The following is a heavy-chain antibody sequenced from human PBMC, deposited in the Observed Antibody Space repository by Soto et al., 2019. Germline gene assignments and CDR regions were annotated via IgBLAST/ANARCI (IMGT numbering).Heavy chain of an antibody. CDR3: TTGSVEGI. CDR2: IKTSAGGWAT. D-gene: IGHD2-15*01. Sequence: VQLVESAGGLVKPGGPLRLSGVAAGFSFNEAWMNWVRQAPGEGLEWVGRIKTSAGGWATGYAAPVQGSFTLSRDDSTNALYLHMNSLRTEDTAIYYCTTGSVEGIWGQGTTVTVSS. CDR1: GFSFNEAW. V-gene: IGHV3-15*07. J-gene: IGHJ6*02.